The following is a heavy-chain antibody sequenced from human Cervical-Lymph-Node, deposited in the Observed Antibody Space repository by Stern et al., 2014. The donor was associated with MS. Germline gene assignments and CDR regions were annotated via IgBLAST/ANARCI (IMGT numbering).Heavy chain of an antibody. CDR2: INPSGGSP. CDR1: GNTFSTYY. Sequence: QDQLVQSDADVKKPGASVKVSCKASGNTFSTYYLHWVRQAPGQGLEWLGVINPSGGSPTYAQKFQGRVTMSRDTSTSTVYMELSGLTSEDTAVYYCARDRGVTSYYYYGLDVWGQGTTVIVSS. J-gene: IGHJ6*02. V-gene: IGHV1-46*01. D-gene: IGHD3-9*01. CDR3: ARDRGVTSYYYYGLDV.